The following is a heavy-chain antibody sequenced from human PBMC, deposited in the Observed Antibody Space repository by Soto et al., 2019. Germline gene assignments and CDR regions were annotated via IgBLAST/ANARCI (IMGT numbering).Heavy chain of an antibody. V-gene: IGHV3-30-3*01. CDR2: ISYDGSNK. Sequence: ESGGGVVQPGRSLRLSCAASGFTFSSYAMHWVRQAPGKGLEWVAVISYDGSNKYYADSVKGRFTISRDNSKNTLYLQMNSLRAEDTAVYYCARDRRPIVVPFDYWVQGTLVTVSS. CDR3: ARDRRPIVVPFDY. CDR1: GFTFSSYA. D-gene: IGHD2-15*01. J-gene: IGHJ4*02.